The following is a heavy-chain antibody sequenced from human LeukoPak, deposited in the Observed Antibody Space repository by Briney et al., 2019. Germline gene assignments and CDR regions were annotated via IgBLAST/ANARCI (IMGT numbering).Heavy chain of an antibody. CDR1: GFTVSTNY. D-gene: IGHD6-19*01. CDR3: ATDWASGRLAGQEGFDY. Sequence: GGSLRLSCAASGFTVSTNYMSWVRQAPGKGLEWVSVIYSGDNTYYADSVKGRFTISRDISKNTLFLQMNSLRSEDTAVYYCATDWASGRLAGQEGFDYWGQGTLVTVSS. J-gene: IGHJ4*02. V-gene: IGHV3-53*05. CDR2: IYSGDNT.